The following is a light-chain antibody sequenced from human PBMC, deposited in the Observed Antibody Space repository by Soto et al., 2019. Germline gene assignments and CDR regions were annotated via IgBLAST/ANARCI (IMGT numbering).Light chain of an antibody. V-gene: IGKV1-39*01. J-gene: IGKJ2*01. Sequence: DIQMTPSPSSLSASVRNRVTITCRASQNIRDHLNWYQQKPGKDPKVLIYGASSFQRGIPSSFSGSASGTDFTLTIIGLQPEDSATYYCQQSYITPYSFGQGTKLEIQ. CDR1: QNIRDH. CDR2: GAS. CDR3: QQSYITPYS.